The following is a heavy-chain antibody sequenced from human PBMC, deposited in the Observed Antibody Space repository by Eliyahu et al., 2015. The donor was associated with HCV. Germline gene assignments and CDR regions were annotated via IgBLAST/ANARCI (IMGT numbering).Heavy chain of an antibody. J-gene: IGHJ4*02. CDR2: ISVYNGNT. V-gene: IGHV1-18*04. D-gene: IGHD2-2*01. CDR3: ARDVPVVAASLFDY. CDR1: GYIFXXFG. Sequence: QVQLVQSGPEVKKPGASVTVXCKASGYIFXXFGISWVRQAPGQGLERMGWISVYNGNTNYAQKFQDRVTMTTDTSTSTAYMELRGLRSDDTAVYYCARDVPVVAASLFDYWGQGTLVTVSS.